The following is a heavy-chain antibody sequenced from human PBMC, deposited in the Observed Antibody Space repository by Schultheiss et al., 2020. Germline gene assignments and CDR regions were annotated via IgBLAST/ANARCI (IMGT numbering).Heavy chain of an antibody. CDR3: ARSRPGYPSGVDY. D-gene: IGHD3-9*01. J-gene: IGHJ4*02. Sequence: SETLSLTCTVSGGSISSGSYYWSWIRQPAGKGLEWIGRIYTSGSTNHNPSLKSRVTISVDTSKNQFSLKLSSVTAADTAVYYCARSRPGYPSGVDYWGQGTLVTVSS. CDR2: IYTSGST. CDR1: GGSISSGSYY. V-gene: IGHV4-61*02.